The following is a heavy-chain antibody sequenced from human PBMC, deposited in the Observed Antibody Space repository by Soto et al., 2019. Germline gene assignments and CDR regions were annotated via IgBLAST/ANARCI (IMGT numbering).Heavy chain of an antibody. J-gene: IGHJ6*02. CDR1: GYTFTSHD. D-gene: IGHD3-3*01. CDR3: ARERKFDFWRKGLDV. V-gene: IGHV1-8*01. CDR2: MDPNSGVT. Sequence: ASVKVSCKASGYTFTSHDIKWVRQATGQGLEWMGWMDPNSGVTGYAQKFQGRVTITRNTSTNTAHMELSSLRSDDTAVYYCARERKFDFWRKGLDVWGQGTTVTVS.